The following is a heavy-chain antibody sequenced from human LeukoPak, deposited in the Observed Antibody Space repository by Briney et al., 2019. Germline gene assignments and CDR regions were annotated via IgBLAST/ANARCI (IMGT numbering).Heavy chain of an antibody. CDR1: GFTFSSYA. CDR2: IWYDGSNK. J-gene: IGHJ4*02. V-gene: IGHV3-33*08. CDR3: ASNYGASVSPFDY. D-gene: IGHD4-17*01. Sequence: GRSLRLSCAASGFTFSSYAMHWVRQAPGKGLEWVAVIWYDGSNKYYADSVKGRFTISRDNSKNTLYLQMNSLRAEDTAVYYCASNYGASVSPFDYWGQGTLVTVSS.